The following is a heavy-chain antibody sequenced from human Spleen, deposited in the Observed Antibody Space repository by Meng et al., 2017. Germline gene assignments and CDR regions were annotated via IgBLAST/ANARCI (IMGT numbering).Heavy chain of an antibody. CDR1: GYTFTGYY. CDR2: INPNSGGT. D-gene: IGHD3-10*01. J-gene: IGHJ4*02. CDR3: ARDVFGSGSYYAAGDY. V-gene: IGHV1-2*06. Sequence: ASVKVSCKASGYTFTGYYMHWVRQAPGQGLEWMGRINPNSGGTNSAQNFQDRVTMTRHASLSTAYMELNRLRSDDTAVYYCARDVFGSGSYYAAGDYWGQGTLVNVSS.